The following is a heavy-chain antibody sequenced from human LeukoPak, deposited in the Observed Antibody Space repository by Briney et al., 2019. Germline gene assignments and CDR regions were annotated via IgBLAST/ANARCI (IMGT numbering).Heavy chain of an antibody. D-gene: IGHD6-6*01. V-gene: IGHV1-2*02. CDR3: AITEGSIAARPN. CDR1: GYTFTGYY. Sequence: ASVKVSCKASGYTFTGYYMHWVRQAPGQGLEWMGWINPNSGGTNYAHKFQGRVTMTRDTSISTAYMELSRLRSDDTAVYYCAITEGSIAARPNWGQGTLVTVSS. J-gene: IGHJ4*02. CDR2: INPNSGGT.